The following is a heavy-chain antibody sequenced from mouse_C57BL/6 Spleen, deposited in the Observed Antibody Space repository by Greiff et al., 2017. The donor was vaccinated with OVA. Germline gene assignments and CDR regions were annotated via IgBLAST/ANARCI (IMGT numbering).Heavy chain of an antibody. V-gene: IGHV1-26*01. Sequence: VQLQQSGPELVKPGASVKISCKASGYTFTDYYMNWVKQSHGKSLEWIGDINPNNGGTSYNQKFKGKATLTVDKSSSTAYMELRSLTSEDSAVYYCAALTTVVFDYWGQGTTLTVSS. CDR1: GYTFTDYY. CDR3: AALTTVVFDY. J-gene: IGHJ2*01. CDR2: INPNNGGT. D-gene: IGHD1-1*01.